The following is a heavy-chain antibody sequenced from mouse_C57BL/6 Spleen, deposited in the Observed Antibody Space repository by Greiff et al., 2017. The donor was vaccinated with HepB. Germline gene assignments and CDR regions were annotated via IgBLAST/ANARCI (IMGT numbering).Heavy chain of an antibody. CDR3: ARKIYDGYYDAMDY. J-gene: IGHJ4*01. CDR2: IDPSDSET. D-gene: IGHD2-3*01. Sequence: VKLKQPGAELVRPGSSVKLSCKASGYTFTSYWMHWVKQRPIQGLEWIGNIDPSDSETHYNQKFKDKATLTVDKSSSTAYMQLSSLTSEDSAVYYCARKIYDGYYDAMDYWGQGTSVTVSS. V-gene: IGHV1-52*01. CDR1: GYTFTSYW.